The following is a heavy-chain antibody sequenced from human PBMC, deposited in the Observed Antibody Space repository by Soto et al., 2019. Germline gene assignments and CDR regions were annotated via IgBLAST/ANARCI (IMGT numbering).Heavy chain of an antibody. CDR2: ISGSGGST. CDR3: AKDLVCSSTSCYEDNWFDP. J-gene: IGHJ5*02. CDR1: GFTFSSYA. Sequence: PGGSLRLSCAASGFTFSSYAMSWVRQAPGKGLEWVSAISGSGGSTYYAESVKGRFTISRDNSKNTLYLQMNSLRAEGTAVYYCAKDLVCSSTSCYEDNWFDPWGQGTLVTVSS. V-gene: IGHV3-23*01. D-gene: IGHD2-2*01.